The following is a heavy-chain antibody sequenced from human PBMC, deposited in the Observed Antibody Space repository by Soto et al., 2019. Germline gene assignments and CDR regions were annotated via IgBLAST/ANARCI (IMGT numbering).Heavy chain of an antibody. V-gene: IGHV1-18*01. J-gene: IGHJ4*02. CDR1: GYTFTSYG. CDR2: ISAYNGNT. Sequence: QVPLVQSGAEVKKPGASVKVSCKASGYTFTSYGISWVRQAPGQGLEWMGWISAYNGNTNYAQKLQGRVTMTTDTSTSTAYMELRSLRSYDSAVDYCASHRWPYYDILTGYFDWGQGTLVTVSS. CDR3: ASHRWPYYDILTGYFD. D-gene: IGHD3-9*01.